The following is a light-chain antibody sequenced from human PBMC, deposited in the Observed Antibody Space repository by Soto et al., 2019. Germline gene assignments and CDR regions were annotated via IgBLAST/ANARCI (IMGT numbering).Light chain of an antibody. J-gene: IGKJ4*01. CDR1: QTISSW. V-gene: IGKV1-5*03. CDR2: KAS. Sequence: IQMTQSPSTLSGSVGDRVTITCRASQTISSWLAWYQQKPGKAPKLLIYKASTLKSGVPSRFSGSGSGTEFTLTISSLQPEDFATYSCQQLNSYPLTFGGGTKVDIK. CDR3: QQLNSYPLT.